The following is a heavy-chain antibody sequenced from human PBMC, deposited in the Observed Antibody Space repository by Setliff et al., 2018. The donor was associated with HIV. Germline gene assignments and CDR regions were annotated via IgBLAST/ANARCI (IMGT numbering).Heavy chain of an antibody. CDR3: ARGWGYYDSSGWDY. Sequence: GGSLRLSCVASGFNIEEYAMAWVRQVPGKGLEWVSSVSWNSVKIDYVDSVKGRFTISRDNAKNSLYLQMNSLRAEDTAVYYCARGWGYYDSSGWDYWGQGTLVTVSS. D-gene: IGHD3-22*01. J-gene: IGHJ4*02. CDR1: GFNIEEYA. V-gene: IGHV3-9*01. CDR2: VSWNSVKI.